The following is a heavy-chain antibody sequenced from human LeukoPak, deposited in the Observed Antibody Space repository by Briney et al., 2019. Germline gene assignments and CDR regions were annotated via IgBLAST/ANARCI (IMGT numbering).Heavy chain of an antibody. Sequence: SETLSLTCTVSGGSISSNSNYWAWIRQPPGRGLEWIGSTSYGGSTYYSPSLESRVTISVDTSKNQFSLKLSSVTAADTAVYYCARQALWFFDHWGQGTLVTVST. V-gene: IGHV4-39*01. D-gene: IGHD2-21*01. CDR3: ARQALWFFDH. J-gene: IGHJ4*02. CDR2: TSYGGST. CDR1: GGSISSNSNY.